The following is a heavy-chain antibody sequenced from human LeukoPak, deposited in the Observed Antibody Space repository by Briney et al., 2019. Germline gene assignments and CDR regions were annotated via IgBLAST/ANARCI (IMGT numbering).Heavy chain of an antibody. J-gene: IGHJ4*02. Sequence: GGSLRLSCAASGFTFSSYAMSWVRQAPGKGLEWVSAISGSGGSTYYADSVKGRFTISRDNSKNTLYLQMNSLRAEDTAVYYCAKVPWSGIRGDYYFDYWGQGTLVTVSS. CDR1: GFTFSSYA. V-gene: IGHV3-23*01. CDR3: AKVPWSGIRGDYYFDY. CDR2: ISGSGGST. D-gene: IGHD3-10*01.